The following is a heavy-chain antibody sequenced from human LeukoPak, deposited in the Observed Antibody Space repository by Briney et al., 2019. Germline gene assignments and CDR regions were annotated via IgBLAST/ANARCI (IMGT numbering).Heavy chain of an antibody. J-gene: IGHJ4*02. V-gene: IGHV3-23*01. D-gene: IGHD3-22*01. CDR2: ISGSGGST. CDR1: GYTFSSYA. CDR3: ARGTYYYDSSGYFKIDY. Sequence: GGSLRLSCAASGYTFSSYAMSWVRQAPGKGLEWVSAISGSGGSTYYADSVKGRFTISRDNSKNTLYLQMNSLRAEDTAVYYCARGTYYYDSSGYFKIDYWGQGTLVTVSS.